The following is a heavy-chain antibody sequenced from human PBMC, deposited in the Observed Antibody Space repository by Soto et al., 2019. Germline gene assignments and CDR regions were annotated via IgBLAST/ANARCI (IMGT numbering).Heavy chain of an antibody. J-gene: IGHJ6*02. CDR2: IIPIFGTA. CDR3: ASSADIVLIAYYYYYGMDV. V-gene: IGHV1-69*13. CDR1: GCTFSIYA. Sequence: ASVKVSCKASGCTFSIYAISWVRQAPGQGLEWMGGIIPIFGTANYAQKFQGRVTITADESTSTAYMELSSPRSEDTAVYYCASSADIVLIAYYYYYGMDVWGQGTTVTVSS. D-gene: IGHD2-8*01.